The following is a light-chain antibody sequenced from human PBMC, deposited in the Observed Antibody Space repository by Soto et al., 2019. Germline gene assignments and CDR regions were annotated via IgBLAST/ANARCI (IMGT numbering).Light chain of an antibody. V-gene: IGKV1-12*01. CDR2: SAD. J-gene: IGKJ4*01. Sequence: DIQMTQSPSSVSASVGDRVTLTCRASQDIGDALAWHQQRPGEAPNLLIYSADTLHSGVPSRFSGSRSGTDFTLTISSLQPEDFATYYCQQGHTFALTFGGGTKVEIK. CDR3: QQGHTFALT. CDR1: QDIGDA.